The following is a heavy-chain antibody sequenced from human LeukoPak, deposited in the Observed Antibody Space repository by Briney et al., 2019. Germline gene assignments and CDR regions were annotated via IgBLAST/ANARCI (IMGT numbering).Heavy chain of an antibody. V-gene: IGHV3-23*01. Sequence: QAGGSLRLSCTACGFAFSSYAMSWARQAPGKGLEWVSAISESGGSTYYADSVKGRFTISRDNSKNSLYLQMNSLRAEDTAVYYCAKDEYSSSWLPYHFDYWGQGTLVTVSS. CDR2: ISESGGST. CDR1: GFAFSSYA. CDR3: AKDEYSSSWLPYHFDY. J-gene: IGHJ4*02. D-gene: IGHD6-13*01.